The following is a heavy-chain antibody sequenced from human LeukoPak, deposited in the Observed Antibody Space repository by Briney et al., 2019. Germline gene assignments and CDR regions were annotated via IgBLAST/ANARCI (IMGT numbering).Heavy chain of an antibody. J-gene: IGHJ3*02. CDR2: ISAYNGNT. CDR1: GYTFTSYG. V-gene: IGHV1-18*01. Sequence: ASVKVACRASGYTFTSYGISWERQAPGQGLEWMGWISAYNGNTNYAQKLQGRVTMTTDTSTSTAYMELRSLRSDDTAVYYCARARLLRDAFDIWGQGTMVTVSS. D-gene: IGHD3-22*01. CDR3: ARARLLRDAFDI.